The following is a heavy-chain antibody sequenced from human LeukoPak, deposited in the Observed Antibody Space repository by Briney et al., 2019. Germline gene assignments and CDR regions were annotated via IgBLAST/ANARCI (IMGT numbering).Heavy chain of an antibody. Sequence: PGGSQRLSCAASGFKFSDHYIDWVRQAPGKGLEWVAVVSSDGSNTYYADSVKGRFTISRDNSKNTLYLQMNSLRAEDTAVYYCAKDRGYCSGGSCLFFDYWGQGTLVTVSS. CDR1: GFKFSDHY. D-gene: IGHD2-15*01. CDR2: VSSDGSNT. V-gene: IGHV3-30*18. CDR3: AKDRGYCSGGSCLFFDY. J-gene: IGHJ4*02.